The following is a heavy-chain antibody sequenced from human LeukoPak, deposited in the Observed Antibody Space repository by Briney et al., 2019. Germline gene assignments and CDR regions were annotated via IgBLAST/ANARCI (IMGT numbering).Heavy chain of an antibody. D-gene: IGHD1-26*01. V-gene: IGHV3-48*01. CDR2: ISTSSITI. Sequence: GGSLRLSCAASGFTFSSYGMHWVRQAPGKGLEWVSYISTSSITIKYADAVKGRFTISRDNDKNSVYLQMNSLRADDTAVYYCARGGSYYWPIDLWGQGTLVTVSS. J-gene: IGHJ5*02. CDR3: ARGGSYYWPIDL. CDR1: GFTFSSYG.